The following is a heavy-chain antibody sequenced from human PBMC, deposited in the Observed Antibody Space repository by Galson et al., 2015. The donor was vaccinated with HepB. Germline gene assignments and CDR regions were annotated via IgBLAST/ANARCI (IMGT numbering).Heavy chain of an antibody. V-gene: IGHV1-18*04. CDR3: ARDAYSDFWSGYYTGADY. J-gene: IGHJ4*02. CDR2: ISLNGKT. Sequence: SVTVSCKASGSTFSNYGFSWVRQAPGQGLEWMGRISLNGKTNYAQKLQGRVTMTTETSTNTAYMELRSLRSDDTAVYYCARDAYSDFWSGYYTGADYWGQGTLVTVSS. CDR1: GSTFSNYG. D-gene: IGHD3-3*01.